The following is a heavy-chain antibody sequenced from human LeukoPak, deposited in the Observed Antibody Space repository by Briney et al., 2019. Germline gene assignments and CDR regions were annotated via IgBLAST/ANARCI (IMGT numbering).Heavy chain of an antibody. V-gene: IGHV3-33*01. J-gene: IGHJ6*02. Sequence: GGSLRLSCAASVFTFSNYCMHWVRQAPGNGQEWVAVIWYDGSNKYYVDSVKGRFTISRDNSKNTLYLQMNSLRAEDTAVYYCARGATVTTFVSSQRDYYYYHGMDVRGQGTTVTVSS. CDR1: VFTFSNYC. CDR3: ARGATVTTFVSSQRDYYYYHGMDV. D-gene: IGHD4-17*01. CDR2: IWYDGSNK.